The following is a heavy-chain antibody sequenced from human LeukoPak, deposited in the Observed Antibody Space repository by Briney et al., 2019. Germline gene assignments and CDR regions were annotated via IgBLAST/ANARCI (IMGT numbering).Heavy chain of an antibody. V-gene: IGHV3-30*18. D-gene: IGHD5-18*01. Sequence: GRSLRLSCAASGFTFSSYGMHWVRQAPGKGLEWVAVISYDGSNKYYADSVKGRFTISRDNSKNTLFLQMNSLRAEDTAVYYCAKDLRVRPQGLWSKGHYCYYGMDVWGQGTTVTVSS. J-gene: IGHJ6*02. CDR3: AKDLRVRPQGLWSKGHYCYYGMDV. CDR1: GFTFSSYG. CDR2: ISYDGSNK.